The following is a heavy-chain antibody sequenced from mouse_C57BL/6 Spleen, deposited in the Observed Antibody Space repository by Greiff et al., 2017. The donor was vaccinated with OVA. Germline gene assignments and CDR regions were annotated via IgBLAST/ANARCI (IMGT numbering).Heavy chain of an antibody. CDR2: IYPGDGDT. CDR3: AREGLITGTFAY. D-gene: IGHD1-1*01. V-gene: IGHV1-80*01. CDR1: GYAFSSYW. Sequence: VQLQESGAELVKPGASVKISCKASGYAFSSYWMNWVKQRPGKGLEWIGQIYPGDGDTNYNGKFKGKATLTADKSSSTAYMQLSSLTSEDSAVYFCAREGLITGTFAYWGQGTLVTVSA. J-gene: IGHJ3*01.